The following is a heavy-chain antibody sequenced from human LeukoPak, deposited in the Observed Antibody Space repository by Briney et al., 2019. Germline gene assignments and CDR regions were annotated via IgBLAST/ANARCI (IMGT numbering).Heavy chain of an antibody. CDR2: IYYSGST. CDR3: ASLYDSSGYYYFDY. V-gene: IGHV4-39*07. Sequence: SETLSLTCTVSGGSISSSSYYWGWIHQPPGKGLEWIGSIYYSGSTYYNPSLKSRVTISVDTSKNQFSLKLSSVTAADTAVYYCASLYDSSGYYYFDYWGQGTLVTVSS. J-gene: IGHJ4*02. D-gene: IGHD3-22*01. CDR1: GGSISSSSYY.